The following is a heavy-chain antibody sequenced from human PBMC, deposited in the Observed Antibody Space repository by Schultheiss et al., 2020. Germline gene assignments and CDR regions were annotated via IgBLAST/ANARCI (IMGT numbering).Heavy chain of an antibody. CDR1: GGSISSYY. V-gene: IGHV4-59*08. CDR2: IYYSGST. J-gene: IGHJ6*02. Sequence: SETLSLTCTVSGGSISSYYWSWIRQPPGKGLEWIGSIYYSGSTYYNPSLKSRVTISVDTSKNQFSLKLSSVTAADTAVYYCASSAPLSGSDYYYYGMDVWGQGTTVTVSS. CDR3: ASSAPLSGSDYYYYGMDV. D-gene: IGHD2-15*01.